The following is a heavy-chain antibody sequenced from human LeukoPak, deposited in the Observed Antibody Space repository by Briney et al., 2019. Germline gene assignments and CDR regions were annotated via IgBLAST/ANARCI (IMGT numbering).Heavy chain of an antibody. J-gene: IGHJ4*02. CDR1: GFIFSGSW. CDR2: INQDGSEK. CDR3: AGDLSIAVFDY. V-gene: IGHV3-7*01. Sequence: GGSLRLSCAASGFIFSGSWMSWVRRAPGIGLEWVANINQDGSEKHYADSVKSRFTISRDNAYNSLYLQMNSLRAEDTAVYFCAGDLSIAVFDYWGQGTLVTVSS. D-gene: IGHD6-19*01.